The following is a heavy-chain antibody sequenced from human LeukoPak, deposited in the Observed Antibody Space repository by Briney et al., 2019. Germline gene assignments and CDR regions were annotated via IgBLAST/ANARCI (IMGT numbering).Heavy chain of an antibody. D-gene: IGHD5-24*01. CDR1: GGSFSGYY. Sequence: SETLSLTCAVYGGSFSGYYWSWIRQPPGKGLEWIGEINHSGSTNYNPSLKSRATISVDTSKNQFSLKLSSVTAADTAVYYCARALGDGYNYGLYFDYWGQGTLVTVSS. CDR2: INHSGST. V-gene: IGHV4-34*01. J-gene: IGHJ4*02. CDR3: ARALGDGYNYGLYFDY.